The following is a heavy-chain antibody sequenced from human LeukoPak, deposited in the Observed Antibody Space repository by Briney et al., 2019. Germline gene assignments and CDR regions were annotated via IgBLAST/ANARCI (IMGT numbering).Heavy chain of an antibody. CDR1: GFTFSSYA. CDR3: AKEGGDYDFWSGYPYAEYFQH. Sequence: GGSLRLSCAASGFTFSSYAMSWVRQAPGKGLEWVAVISYDGSNKYYADSVKGRFTISRDNSKNTLYLQMNSLRAEDTAVYYCAKEGGDYDFWSGYPYAEYFQHWGQGTLVTVSS. J-gene: IGHJ1*01. CDR2: ISYDGSNK. D-gene: IGHD3-3*01. V-gene: IGHV3-30*18.